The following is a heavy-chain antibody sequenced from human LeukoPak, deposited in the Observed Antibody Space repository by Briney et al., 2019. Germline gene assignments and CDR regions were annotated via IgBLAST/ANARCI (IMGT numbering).Heavy chain of an antibody. CDR2: IYYSGRT. D-gene: IGHD2-15*01. Sequence: PSETLSLTCTVSGDSVRSSSYYWGWIRQPPGKGLEWLGSIYYSGRTYSNPSLKSRVALSVDTSKNRFSQKLSSVAAADPAVSCCARPYSGTPPPDWWGQGTLVTVSS. J-gene: IGHJ4*02. CDR1: GDSVRSSSYY. V-gene: IGHV4-39*01. CDR3: ARPYSGTPPPDW.